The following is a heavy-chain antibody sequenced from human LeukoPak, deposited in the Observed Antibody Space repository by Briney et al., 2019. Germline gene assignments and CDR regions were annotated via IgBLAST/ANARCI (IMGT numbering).Heavy chain of an antibody. J-gene: IGHJ4*02. D-gene: IGHD3-10*01. V-gene: IGHV1-18*01. CDR1: GYTFTSYG. Sequence: ASVKVSCKASGYTFTSYGISWVRQSPGQGLEWMGWISAHNGNTNYAQKLQGRVTMTTDTSTSTAYMELRSLRSDDTAVYYCARSLSDLLWFGELDFDYWGQGTLVTVSS. CDR2: ISAHNGNT. CDR3: ARSLSDLLWFGELDFDY.